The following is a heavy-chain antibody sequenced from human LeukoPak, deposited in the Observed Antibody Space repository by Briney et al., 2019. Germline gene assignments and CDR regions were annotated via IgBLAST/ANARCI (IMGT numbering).Heavy chain of an antibody. D-gene: IGHD2-21*01. V-gene: IGHV3-15*01. CDR2: IKSKTDGGTT. Sequence: PGGSLRLSCAASGFTFSNAWMSWVRQAPGKGLEWVACIKSKTDGGTTDYAAPVKGRSTISRDDSKNTLYLQMNSLKTEDTAVYYCTTLGHISWGQGILVTVSS. CDR3: TTLGHIS. CDR1: GFTFSNAW. J-gene: IGHJ4*02.